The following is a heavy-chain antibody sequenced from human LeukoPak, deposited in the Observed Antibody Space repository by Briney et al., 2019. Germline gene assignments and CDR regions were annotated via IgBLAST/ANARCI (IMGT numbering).Heavy chain of an antibody. CDR3: ASTPSGASAATIYY. V-gene: IGHV4-59*08. CDR2: IYYSGST. Sequence: SQTLSLTCTVSGYSITTGHYWGWIRQPPGKGLEWIGYIYYSGSTNYNPSLKSRVTISVDTSKNQFSLKLTSVTAADTAVYYCASTPSGASAATIYYWGQGTPVTVSS. CDR1: GYSITTGHY. J-gene: IGHJ4*02. D-gene: IGHD5-24*01.